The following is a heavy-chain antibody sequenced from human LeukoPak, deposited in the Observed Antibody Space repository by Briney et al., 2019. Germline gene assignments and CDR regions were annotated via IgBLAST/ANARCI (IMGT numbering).Heavy chain of an antibody. CDR3: ARDLSLGRHDDGEPFDY. Sequence: ASVKLSCETSGYTFSNHGISWVRQPPGQGLEWMGWISGYNGNTNYVKELRGRGTMTTDTSTSTAYMELRSLSSDDTALYYCARDLSLGRHDDGEPFDYWGQGALVTVSS. CDR2: ISGYNGNT. CDR1: GYTFSNHG. J-gene: IGHJ4*02. D-gene: IGHD4/OR15-4a*01. V-gene: IGHV1-18*01.